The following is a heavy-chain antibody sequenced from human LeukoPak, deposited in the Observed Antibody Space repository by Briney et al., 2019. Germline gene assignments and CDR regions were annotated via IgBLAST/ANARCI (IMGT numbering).Heavy chain of an antibody. J-gene: IGHJ4*02. Sequence: ASVKVSCKASGYTFTSYGISWVRQAPGQGLEWMGWISAYNGNTNYAQKLQGRVTMTTDTSTSTAYMELRSLRSDDTAVYYCASGLPLYSSSSPPYYFDYWGQGTLVTVSS. CDR1: GYTFTSYG. CDR3: ASGLPLYSSSSPPYYFDY. CDR2: ISAYNGNT. V-gene: IGHV1-18*01. D-gene: IGHD6-6*01.